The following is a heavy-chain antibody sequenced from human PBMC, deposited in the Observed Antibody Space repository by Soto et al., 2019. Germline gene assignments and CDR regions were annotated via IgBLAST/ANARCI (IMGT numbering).Heavy chain of an antibody. CDR2: IWYDGSLE. D-gene: IGHD3-3*01. Sequence: QVQLVESGGGVVQPGRSLRLSCAASGFSFSSFGMHWVRQAPGKGLEWVAIIWYDGSLEYYADSVNGRFTISRDNSKNTLYLQMNSLRVEDTAVYYCAKPSYDFWSGYYHPFDYWGQGTLVTVSS. CDR1: GFSFSSFG. J-gene: IGHJ4*02. V-gene: IGHV3-33*03. CDR3: AKPSYDFWSGYYHPFDY.